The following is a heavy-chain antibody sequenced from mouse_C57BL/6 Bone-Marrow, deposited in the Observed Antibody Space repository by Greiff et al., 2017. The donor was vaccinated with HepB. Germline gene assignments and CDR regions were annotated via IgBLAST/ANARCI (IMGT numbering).Heavy chain of an antibody. D-gene: IGHD4-1*01. CDR2: IRNKANGYTT. CDR3: ARLGRGYFDY. J-gene: IGHJ2*01. Sequence: EVQLVESGGGLVQPGGSLSLSCAASGFTFTDYYMSWVRQPPGKALEWLGFIRNKANGYTTEYSASVKGRFTISRDNAQSILYLQMNALRAEDSATYYCARLGRGYFDYWGQGTTLTVSS. V-gene: IGHV7-3*01. CDR1: GFTFTDYY.